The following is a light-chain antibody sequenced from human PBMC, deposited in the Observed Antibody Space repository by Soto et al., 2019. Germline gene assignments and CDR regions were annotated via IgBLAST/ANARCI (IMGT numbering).Light chain of an antibody. CDR2: GNI. V-gene: IGLV1-40*01. J-gene: IGLJ1*01. CDR1: SSNIGAGYD. CDR3: QSYDNTLSGFYV. Sequence: QLVLTQPPSVSGAPGQRVTISCTGSSSNIGAGYDVHWYQQLPGTAPKLLIYGNINRPSGVPDRFSGSKSGTSASLAITGLQAEDEADYYCQSYDNTLSGFYVFGTGTKLTVL.